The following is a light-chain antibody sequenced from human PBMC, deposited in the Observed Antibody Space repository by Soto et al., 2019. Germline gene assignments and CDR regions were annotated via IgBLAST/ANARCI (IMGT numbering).Light chain of an antibody. CDR1: QDISNF. Sequence: IKMNHSPSTLSASIGDRVTITCQASQDISNFLNWYQQKPGKAPNLLIYDASNLETGVPSRFSGSGSGTDFTFTISSLQPEDIATYYCRQYDDLPPTFGQGRLLEVK. J-gene: IGKJ5*01. CDR3: RQYDDLPPT. V-gene: IGKV1-33*01. CDR2: DAS.